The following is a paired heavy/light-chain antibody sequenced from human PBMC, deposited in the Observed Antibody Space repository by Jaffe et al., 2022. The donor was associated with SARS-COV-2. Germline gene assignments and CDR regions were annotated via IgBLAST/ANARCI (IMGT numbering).Light chain of an antibody. CDR3: MQGTHWPPYT. CDR2: KVS. CDR1: QSLVHSDGNTY. Sequence: DVVMTQSPLSLPVTLGQPASISCRSSQSLVHSDGNTYLNWFHQRPGQSPRRLIYKVSNRDSGVPDRFSGSGSGTDFTLRISRVESEDVGVFYCMQGTHWPPYTFGQGTKLEIK. J-gene: IGKJ2*01. V-gene: IGKV2-30*02.
Heavy chain of an antibody. CDR2: INTLSGKT. J-gene: IGHJ6*03. Sequence: QVQLVQSGAEVKKPGASVKVSCKASGYRFTFYGITWVRQAPGQGPEWMGWINTLSGKTSYAQNLQGRVTMTTDTSTNTVYMELRSLQSDDTAVYYCARDRPWDTPMAHYHFYYMDVWGSGTTVTVSS. D-gene: IGHD5-18*01. V-gene: IGHV1-18*01. CDR1: GYRFTFYG. CDR3: ARDRPWDTPMAHYHFYYMDV.